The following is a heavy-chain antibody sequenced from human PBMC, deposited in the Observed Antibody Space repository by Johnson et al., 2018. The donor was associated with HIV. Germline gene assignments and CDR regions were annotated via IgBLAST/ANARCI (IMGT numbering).Heavy chain of an antibody. V-gene: IGHV3-74*01. CDR3: AKESETYGGNIGFEHPFDI. CDR2: INSDGSRT. CDR1: GFTFSTNW. Sequence: VQLVESGGDLVQPGGSLRLSCVGSGFTFSTNWMHWVRQAPGKGLVWVSRINSDGSRTSYADSVKGRFTISRDNSKNTLYLQMYSLRAEDTAVYYCAKESETYGGNIGFEHPFDIWGQGTMVTVSS. D-gene: IGHD4-23*01. J-gene: IGHJ3*02.